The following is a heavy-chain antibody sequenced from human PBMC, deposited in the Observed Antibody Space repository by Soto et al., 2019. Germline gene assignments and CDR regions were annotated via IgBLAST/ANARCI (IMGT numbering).Heavy chain of an antibody. J-gene: IGHJ2*01. V-gene: IGHV1-69*01. CDR1: GDTFSSYT. CDR3: ATLSRHCFVGLWYFDL. Sequence: QVQLVQSGSEVRKPGSSVKVSCKASGDTFSSYTFAWVRQAPGQGLQWVGGIMPVFGTAYYAQNFQGRVTMTADESTSTVYMELSSLRSDDSAVFYCATLSRHCFVGLWYFDLWGRGTLVTVSS. D-gene: IGHD2-15*01. CDR2: IMPVFGTA.